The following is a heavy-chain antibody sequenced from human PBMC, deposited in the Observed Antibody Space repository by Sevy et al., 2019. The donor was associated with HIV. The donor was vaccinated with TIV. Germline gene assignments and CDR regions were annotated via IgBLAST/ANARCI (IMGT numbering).Heavy chain of an antibody. CDR2: IRYDGSTK. V-gene: IGHV3-30*02. CDR1: GFIFSKFG. Sequence: GGSLRLSCAASGFIFSKFGMHWVRQAPGKGLEWVTFIRYDGSTKYYVESVKGRFTISRDNSKNTLYLQMSSLRPEDTAVYYCAKGLGMVQGALLSDDVWGQGTMVTVSS. D-gene: IGHD3-10*01. J-gene: IGHJ3*01. CDR3: AKGLGMVQGALLSDDV.